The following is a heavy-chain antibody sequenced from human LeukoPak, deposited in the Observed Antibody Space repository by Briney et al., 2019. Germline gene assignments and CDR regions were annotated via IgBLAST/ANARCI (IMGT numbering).Heavy chain of an antibody. CDR1: GGSFSGYY. CDR3: ARGGATGGGYPLNWFDP. CDR2: INHSGST. D-gene: IGHD5-24*01. Sequence: SETLSLTCAVYGGSFSGYYWSWIRQPPGKGLEWIGEINHSGSTNYNPSLKSRVTISVDTSKNQFSLKLSSVTAADTAVYYCARGGATGGGYPLNWFDPWGQGTLVTVSS. V-gene: IGHV4-34*01. J-gene: IGHJ5*02.